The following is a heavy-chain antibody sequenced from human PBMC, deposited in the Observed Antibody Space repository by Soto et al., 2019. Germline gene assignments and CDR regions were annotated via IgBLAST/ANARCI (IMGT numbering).Heavy chain of an antibody. J-gene: IGHJ6*02. CDR3: AREGHRITIFGVVIYYHGMDV. CDR1: GFTFSSYW. CDR2: IKQDGSEK. Sequence: PGGSLRLSCAASGFTFSSYWMSWVRQAPGKGLEWVANIKQDGSEKYYVDSVKGRFTISRDNAKNSLYLQMNSLRAEDTAVYYCAREGHRITIFGVVIYYHGMDVWGQGTTVTVS. D-gene: IGHD3-3*01. V-gene: IGHV3-7*05.